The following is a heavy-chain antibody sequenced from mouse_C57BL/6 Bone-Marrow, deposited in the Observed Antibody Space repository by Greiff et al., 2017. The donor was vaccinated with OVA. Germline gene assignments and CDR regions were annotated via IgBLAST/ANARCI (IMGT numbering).Heavy chain of an antibody. J-gene: IGHJ2*01. CDR3: AVYGSTLDY. CDR2: INPNNGGT. CDR1: GYTFTDYY. V-gene: IGHV1-26*01. D-gene: IGHD1-1*01. Sequence: VQLQQSGPELVKPGASVKISCKASGYTFTDYYMNWVKQSHGKSLEWIGDINPNNGGTSYNQKFKGKATSTVDKSSSTAYMELRSLTSEDSAVYYCAVYGSTLDYWGQGTTLTVSS.